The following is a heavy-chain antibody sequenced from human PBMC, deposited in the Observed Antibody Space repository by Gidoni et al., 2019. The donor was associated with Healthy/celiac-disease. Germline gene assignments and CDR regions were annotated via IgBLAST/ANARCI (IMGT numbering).Heavy chain of an antibody. CDR1: GFTFSNAW. V-gene: IGHV3-15*01. J-gene: IGHJ4*02. D-gene: IGHD3-22*01. CDR2: IKSKTDGGTT. Sequence: EVQLVESGGGLVKPGGSLRLCCAAYGFTFSNAWMSWVRQAPGKGLEWFGRIKSKTDGGTTDYAAPVKGRFTISRDDSKNTLYLQMNSLKTEDTAVYYCTTDDYYDSSGYGYWGQGTLVTVSS. CDR3: TTDDYYDSSGYGY.